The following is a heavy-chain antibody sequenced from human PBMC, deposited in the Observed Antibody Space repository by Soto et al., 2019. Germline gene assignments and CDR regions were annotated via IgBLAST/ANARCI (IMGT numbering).Heavy chain of an antibody. CDR2: IKQDGSEK. V-gene: IGHV3-7*01. J-gene: IGHJ6*03. CDR1: GFTFSSYW. Sequence: GGSLRLSCAASGFTFSSYWMTWVRQAPGKGLEWVANIKQDGSEKYYVASVKGRFTISRDNVENSLYLQMNSLRAEDTAVYSCARTDYSKIYDQYYYYMDVWGRGTTVTVSS. D-gene: IGHD3-16*01. CDR3: ARTDYSKIYDQYYYYMDV.